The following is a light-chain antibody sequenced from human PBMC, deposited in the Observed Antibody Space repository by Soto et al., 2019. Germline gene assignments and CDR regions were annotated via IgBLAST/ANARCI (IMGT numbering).Light chain of an antibody. Sequence: EILMTQDPATLSVSPREKATFSCRASLSVRSNLAWYKQKPGQAPRLLIYDASTRATGIPARFSGRGSGTEFTLPISSLQSEDSAVYYFQQDNKLWTFGEGTKGEIK. V-gene: IGKV3-15*01. J-gene: IGKJ1*01. CDR1: LSVRSN. CDR2: DAS. CDR3: QQDNKLWT.